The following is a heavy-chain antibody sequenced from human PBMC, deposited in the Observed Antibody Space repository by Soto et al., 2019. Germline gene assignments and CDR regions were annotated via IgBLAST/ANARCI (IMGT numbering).Heavy chain of an antibody. V-gene: IGHV3-21*01. CDR1: GFTFSSYS. D-gene: IGHD4-4*01. Sequence: EVQLVESGGGLVKPGGSLRLSCAASGFTFSSYSMNWVRQAPGKGLELVSSISSSSSYIYYADSVKGRFPISRDNAKNSLYLQMNSLRAEDTAVYYCARDRGCNSVGLDYWGQGTLVTVSS. CDR2: ISSSSSYI. CDR3: ARDRGCNSVGLDY. J-gene: IGHJ4*02.